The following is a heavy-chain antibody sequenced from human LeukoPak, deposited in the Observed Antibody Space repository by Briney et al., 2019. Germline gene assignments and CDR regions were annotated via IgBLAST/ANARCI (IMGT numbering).Heavy chain of an antibody. CDR1: GFTFSNYA. V-gene: IGHV3-30*04. Sequence: GGSLRLSCAASGFTFSNYAIHWVRQAPGKGLEWVAFISYDANVKYYAASVKGRFTLSRDNSKNTLYLQMNNLRAEDTAVYYCTRDLRYCSSTSRSYYFDYWGQGTLVTVSS. D-gene: IGHD2-2*01. CDR3: TRDLRYCSSTSRSYYFDY. CDR2: ISYDANVK. J-gene: IGHJ4*02.